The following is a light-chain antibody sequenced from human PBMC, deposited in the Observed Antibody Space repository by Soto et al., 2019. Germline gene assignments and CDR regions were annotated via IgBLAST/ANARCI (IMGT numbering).Light chain of an antibody. V-gene: IGLV2-14*03. CDR2: DVG. CDR1: TSDIGGYNY. CDR3: SSYGASSTL. Sequence: QSALTQPASVSGSPGQSITISCTGSTSDIGGYNYVSWYQQHPGKAPKLLIYDVGYRPSGISDRISGSKSGNTASLTISGLQPEDEADYYCSSYGASSTLFGGGTQLTVL. J-gene: IGLJ2*01.